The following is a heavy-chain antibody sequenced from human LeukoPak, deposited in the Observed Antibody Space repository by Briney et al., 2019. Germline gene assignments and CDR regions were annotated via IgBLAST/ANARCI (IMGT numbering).Heavy chain of an antibody. CDR2: IIPILGMA. D-gene: IGHD1-26*01. V-gene: IGHV1-69*04. J-gene: IGHJ6*02. CDR3: ARGLVDSGSYYELSPNHGMDV. Sequence: ASVKVSCKASGGTFSSYAISWVRQAPGQGLEWMGRIIPILGMANYAQKFQGRVTITADKSTSTAYMELSSLRSEDTAVYYCARGLVDSGSYYELSPNHGMDVWGQGTTVTVSS. CDR1: GGTFSSYA.